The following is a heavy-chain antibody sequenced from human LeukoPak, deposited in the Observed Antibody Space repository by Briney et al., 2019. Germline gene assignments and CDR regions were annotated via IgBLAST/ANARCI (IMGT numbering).Heavy chain of an antibody. Sequence: PGGSLRLSCAASGFTFSSYAMSWVRQAPGNGLEWVSAISGSGGSTYYADSVKGRFTISRDNSKNTLYLQMNSLRAEDTAVYYCAKDPIAARTRNWFDPWGQGTLVTVSS. V-gene: IGHV3-23*01. J-gene: IGHJ5*02. CDR3: AKDPIAARTRNWFDP. D-gene: IGHD6-6*01. CDR2: ISGSGGST. CDR1: GFTFSSYA.